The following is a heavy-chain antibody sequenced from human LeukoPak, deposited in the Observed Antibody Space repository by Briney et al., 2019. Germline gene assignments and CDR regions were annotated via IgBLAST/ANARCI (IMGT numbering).Heavy chain of an antibody. CDR1: VGSLSSYY. CDR2: IYYSGST. V-gene: IGHV4-59*13. Sequence: SQTLSLNCTVSVGSLSSYYSSGIPHPPGGGLEWSVYIYYSGSTNYNPSLKRRVTISLDTSNSQFSPKLRSVTGPDTAVYYCARSDLDSRYYLRMDVWGEGTTVTVSS. J-gene: IGHJ6*01. CDR3: ARSDLDSRYYLRMDV. D-gene: IGHD2-21*02.